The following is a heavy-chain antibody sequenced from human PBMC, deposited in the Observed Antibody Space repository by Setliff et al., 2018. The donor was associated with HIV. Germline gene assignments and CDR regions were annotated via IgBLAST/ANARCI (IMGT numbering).Heavy chain of an antibody. CDR1: GFPFSSYW. J-gene: IGHJ4*02. Sequence: GGSLRLSCAASGFPFSSYWMSWVRQAPGKGLEWVANINEDGSEKYYVDSVKGRFTIARDNAKNSLYLQVNSLRVEDSAVYYCASPTYYNFLNWGQGTLVTVSS. CDR3: ASPTYYNFLN. V-gene: IGHV3-7*01. CDR2: INEDGSEK. D-gene: IGHD3-9*01.